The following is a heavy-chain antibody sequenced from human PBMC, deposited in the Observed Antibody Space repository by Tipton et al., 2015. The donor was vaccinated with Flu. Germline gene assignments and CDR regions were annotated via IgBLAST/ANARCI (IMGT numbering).Heavy chain of an antibody. D-gene: IGHD3-10*01. CDR1: GDSIAYPYF. CDR3: ARDQGFGGGISYDYYALGV. CDR2: IHRSGNG. J-gene: IGHJ6*02. Sequence: TLSLTCSVSGDSIAYPYFWGWIRQAPGKGLEWIGNIHRSGNGYYNPSLKSRVTMSVDSSKNQFSLKLNSVTAADTAVYYCARDQGFGGGISYDYYALGVWGQGTTVTVSS. V-gene: IGHV4-38-2*02.